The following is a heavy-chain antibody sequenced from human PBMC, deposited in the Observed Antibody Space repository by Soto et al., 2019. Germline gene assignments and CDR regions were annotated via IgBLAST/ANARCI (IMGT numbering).Heavy chain of an antibody. Sequence: QVQLQQWGAGLLKPSETLSLTCAVYGGSFSGYYWSWIRQPLGKGLEWIGEINHSGSTNYNPSLKSRVTISVDTSKNQFSLKLSSVTAADTAVYYCAREGAWAAASDHWGQGTLVTVSS. CDR1: GGSFSGYY. J-gene: IGHJ4*02. CDR3: AREGAWAAASDH. V-gene: IGHV4-34*01. CDR2: INHSGST. D-gene: IGHD1-26*01.